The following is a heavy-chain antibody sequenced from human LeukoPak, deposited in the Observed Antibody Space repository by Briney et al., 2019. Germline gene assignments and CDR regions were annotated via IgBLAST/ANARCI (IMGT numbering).Heavy chain of an antibody. J-gene: IGHJ4*02. D-gene: IGHD3-10*01. V-gene: IGHV1-2*06. CDR3: ARVMVSLVRGDYFYFDY. CDR1: GYTFAGYY. Sequence: ASVKVSCKASGYTFAGYYLHWVRQAPGQGLEWMGRINPNSGGTNYAPKFQDRVAMTRDTSNSTAYMELSGLRSDDTAMYYCARVMVSLVRGDYFYFDYWAQGTLVTVSS. CDR2: INPNSGGT.